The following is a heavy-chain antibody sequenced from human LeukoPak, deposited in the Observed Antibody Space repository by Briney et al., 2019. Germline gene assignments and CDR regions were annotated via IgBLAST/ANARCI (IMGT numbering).Heavy chain of an antibody. J-gene: IGHJ4*02. CDR3: ARTIAAAGEVDY. V-gene: IGHV3-11*01. CDR2: ISSSGSTI. Sequence: SGGSLRLSCAASGFTFSDYYMSWIRQAPGKGLEWVSYISSSGSTIYYADSVKGRFTISRDNAKNSLYLQMNSLRAEETAVYYCARTIAAAGEVDYWGQGTLVTVSS. CDR1: GFTFSDYY. D-gene: IGHD6-13*01.